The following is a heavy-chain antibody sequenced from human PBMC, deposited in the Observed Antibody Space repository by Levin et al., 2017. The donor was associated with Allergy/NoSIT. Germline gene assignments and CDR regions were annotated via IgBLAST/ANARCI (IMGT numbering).Heavy chain of an antibody. CDR3: ARAWFPGLITIFGVIDP. CDR2: INAGNGNT. D-gene: IGHD3-3*01. J-gene: IGHJ5*02. V-gene: IGHV1-3*01. Sequence: ASVKVSCKASGYTFTSYAMHWVRQAPGQRLEWMGWINAGNGNTKYSQKFQGRVTITRDTSASTAYMELSSLRSEDTAVYYCARAWFPGLITIFGVIDPWGQGTLVTVSS. CDR1: GYTFTSYA.